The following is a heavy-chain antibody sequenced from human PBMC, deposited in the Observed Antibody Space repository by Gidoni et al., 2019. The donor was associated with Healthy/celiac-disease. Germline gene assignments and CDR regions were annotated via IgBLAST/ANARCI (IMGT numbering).Heavy chain of an antibody. V-gene: IGHV3-49*04. D-gene: IGHD2-2*01. CDR3: TRDDIVVVPAAKPSVGYYYYYYYMDV. CDR1: GFTFGVYA. Sequence: EVQLVGSGGGLVQPGRALRLSWTAAGFTFGVYAMSWVRQAPGKGLEWVGFIRSKAYVGTTEYAASVKGRFTISRDDSKSIAYLQKNSLKTEDTAVYYCTRDDIVVVPAAKPSVGYYYYYYYMDVWGKGTTVTVSS. J-gene: IGHJ6*03. CDR2: IRSKAYVGTT.